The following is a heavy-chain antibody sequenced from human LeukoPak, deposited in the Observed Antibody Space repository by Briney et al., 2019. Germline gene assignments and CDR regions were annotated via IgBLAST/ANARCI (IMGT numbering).Heavy chain of an antibody. CDR1: GFTFSSYG. Sequence: GGSLRLSCAASGFTFSSYGMHWVRQAPGKGLERVAFIRYDGSNKYYADSVKGRFTISRDNSKNTLYLQMNSLRAEDTAVYYCAKDLGGSYWIGAFDIWGQGTMVTVSS. J-gene: IGHJ3*02. CDR3: AKDLGGSYWIGAFDI. CDR2: IRYDGSNK. V-gene: IGHV3-30*02. D-gene: IGHD1-26*01.